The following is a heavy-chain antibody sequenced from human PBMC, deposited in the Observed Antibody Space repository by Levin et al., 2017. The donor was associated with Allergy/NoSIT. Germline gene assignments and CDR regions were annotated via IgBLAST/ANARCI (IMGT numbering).Heavy chain of an antibody. CDR2: IYYSGST. D-gene: IGHD2-2*01. CDR1: GGSISSGGYY. J-gene: IGHJ4*02. Sequence: SETLSLTCTVSGGSISSGGYYWSWIRQHPGKGLEWIGYIYYSGSTYYNPSLKSRVTISVDTSKNQFSLKLSSVTAADTAVYYCARERTSPGVDYWGQGTLVTVSS. V-gene: IGHV4-31*03. CDR3: ARERTSPGVDY.